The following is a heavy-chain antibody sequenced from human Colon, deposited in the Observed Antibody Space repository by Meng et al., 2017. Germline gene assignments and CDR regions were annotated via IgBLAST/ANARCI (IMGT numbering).Heavy chain of an antibody. V-gene: IGHV4-4*02. CDR2: IYPSGRT. Sequence: QVQQQASAPGLVKPSGTPSLTCAVSADSSSSGNGWTWVRQPPGKGLEWIGEIYPSGRTSSNPSLQGRVTILLDKSKNQFSLELNSVTAADTAIYFCARKRTSPGTLGFDYWGQGTLVTVSS. D-gene: IGHD6-13*01. J-gene: IGHJ4*02. CDR3: ARKRTSPGTLGFDY. CDR1: ADSSSSGNG.